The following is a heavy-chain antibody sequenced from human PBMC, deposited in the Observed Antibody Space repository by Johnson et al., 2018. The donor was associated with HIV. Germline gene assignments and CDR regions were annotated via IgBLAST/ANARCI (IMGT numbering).Heavy chain of an antibody. V-gene: IGHV3-74*01. CDR3: ARDGPHFFDSSGVRDDAFDI. J-gene: IGHJ3*02. CDR2: INSDGSSR. D-gene: IGHD3-22*01. CDR1: GFTFSSFR. Sequence: VQLVESGGGLVQPGGSLRLSCAASGFTFSSFRMHWVRQVPGKGQVWASRINSDGSSRRYADSVKGRFTISRDNDKNTLYLQMNSLRADDTAVHYCARDGPHFFDSSGVRDDAFDIWGPGTMVTVSS.